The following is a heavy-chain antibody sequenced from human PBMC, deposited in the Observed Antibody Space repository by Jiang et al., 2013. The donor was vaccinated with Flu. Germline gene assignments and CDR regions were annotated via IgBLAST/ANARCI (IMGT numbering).Heavy chain of an antibody. CDR2: ISYNGRTS. CDR3: ARRLEIIRGVWHFDS. CDR1: GASITANGYY. J-gene: IGHJ4*02. D-gene: IGHD3-16*01. V-gene: IGHV4-39*07. Sequence: TLSLTCSVSGASITANGYYWGWIRQSPGKDLEWIGTISYNGRTSFYNPSLKSRATVSLDTSKNDFSLKLASVTAADTAIFYCARRLEIIRGVWHFDSWGPGTLVTVSS.